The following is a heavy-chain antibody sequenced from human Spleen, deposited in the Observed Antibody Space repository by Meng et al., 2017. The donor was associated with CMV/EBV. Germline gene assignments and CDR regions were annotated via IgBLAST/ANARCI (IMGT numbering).Heavy chain of an antibody. CDR2: TSKDGSNT. Sequence: GSLRLSCAASGFPFSYYAMHWVRQAPGKGLEWVAVTSKDGSNTYYADSVKGRFTISRDNSKYTLYLQMNSLRAEDTAVYYCAKDQNWGGGMDVWGQGTTVTVSS. J-gene: IGHJ6*02. D-gene: IGHD7-27*01. V-gene: IGHV3-30*04. CDR1: GFPFSYYA. CDR3: AKDQNWGGGMDV.